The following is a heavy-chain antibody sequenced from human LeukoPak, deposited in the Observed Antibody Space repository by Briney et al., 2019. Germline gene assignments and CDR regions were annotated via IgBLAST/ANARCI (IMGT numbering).Heavy chain of an antibody. V-gene: IGHV1-2*02. CDR3: ARDSKGYCSSTSCLHYYYYYYMDV. CDR2: INPNSGGT. Sequence: ASVKVSCKASGYTFTGYYMHWVRQAPGQGLEWMGWINPNSGGTNYAQKFQGRVTMTMDTSISTAYMELSRLRSDDTAVYYCARDSKGYCSSTSCLHYYYYYYMDVWGKGTTVTVSS. D-gene: IGHD2-2*01. J-gene: IGHJ6*03. CDR1: GYTFTGYY.